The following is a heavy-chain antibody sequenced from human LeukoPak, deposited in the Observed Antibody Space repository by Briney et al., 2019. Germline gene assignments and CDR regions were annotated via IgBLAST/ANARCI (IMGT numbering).Heavy chain of an antibody. CDR3: VKSPRVGANQRGLFDY. CDR1: GLTFSNYA. J-gene: IGHJ4*02. D-gene: IGHD1-26*01. V-gene: IGHV3-23*01. CDR2: VSGSGRNT. Sequence: GGSLRLSCAGSGLTFSNYAMTWVRQAPGKGLEWGSSVSGSGRNTFYPDSVEGRVTLSRDNSKNTVYLQMHSLRAADTAVYYCVKSPRVGANQRGLFDYWGQGTLVTASP.